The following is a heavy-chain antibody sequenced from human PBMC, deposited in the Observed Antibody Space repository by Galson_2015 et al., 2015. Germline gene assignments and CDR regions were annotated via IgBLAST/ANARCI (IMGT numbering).Heavy chain of an antibody. V-gene: IGHV5-51*01. CDR2: IYPGDSDT. D-gene: IGHD6-19*01. CDR1: GYSFTSYW. J-gene: IGHJ2*01. Sequence: QSGAEVKKPGESLKISCKGSGYSFTSYWIGWVRQMPGKGLEWMGIIYPGDSDTRYSPSFQGQATISADKSISTAYLQWSSLKASDTAMYYCTRHPHSGWNQEGGNWYFDLWGRGTLVTVSS. CDR3: TRHPHSGWNQEGGNWYFDL.